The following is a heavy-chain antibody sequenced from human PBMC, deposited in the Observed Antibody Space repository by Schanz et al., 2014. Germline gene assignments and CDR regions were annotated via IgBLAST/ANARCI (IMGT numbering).Heavy chain of an antibody. CDR3: ARDRVGASSYFDY. CDR1: GFTFSNHA. CDR2: IGGSGDST. V-gene: IGHV3-23*01. Sequence: EVHLLESGGGLVQPGGSLRLSCAASGFTFSNHALSWVRQAPGKGLEWVSGIGGSGDSTHYADSVKGRFIISRDNSKNTLYLQMNNLRAEDTAVYYCARDRVGASSYFDYWGQGTLVAVSS. J-gene: IGHJ4*02. D-gene: IGHD1-26*01.